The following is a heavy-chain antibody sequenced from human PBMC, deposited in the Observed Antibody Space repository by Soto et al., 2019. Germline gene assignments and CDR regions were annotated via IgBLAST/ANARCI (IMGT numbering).Heavy chain of an antibody. CDR3: ARSYGYSYYYGMDV. D-gene: IGHD3-16*01. CDR2: ISSSSSTI. J-gene: IGHJ6*02. Sequence: EVQLVESGGGLVQPGGSLRLSCAASGFTFSSYSMNWVRQAPGKGLEWVSYISSSSSTIYYADSVKGRFTISRDNAKNSLYLQMNSLRDEDTAVYYCARSYGYSYYYGMDVWGQGTTVTVSS. CDR1: GFTFSSYS. V-gene: IGHV3-48*02.